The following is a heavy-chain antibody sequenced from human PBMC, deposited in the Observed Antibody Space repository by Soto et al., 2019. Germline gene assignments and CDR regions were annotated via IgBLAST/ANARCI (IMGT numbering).Heavy chain of an antibody. CDR2: IIPILGIA. Sequence: QVQLVQSGAEVKKPGSSVKVSYKASGGTFSSYTISWVRQAPGQGLEWMGRIIPILGIANYAQRVHGRVTITADKSTSTAYMELSSLRSEDTAVYYCASSHTPGYFDYWGQGTLVTVSS. V-gene: IGHV1-69*02. CDR1: GGTFSSYT. D-gene: IGHD2-21*01. J-gene: IGHJ4*02. CDR3: ASSHTPGYFDY.